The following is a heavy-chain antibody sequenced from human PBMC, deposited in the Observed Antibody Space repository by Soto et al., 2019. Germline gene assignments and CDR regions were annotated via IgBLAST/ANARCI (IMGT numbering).Heavy chain of an antibody. V-gene: IGHV1-69*13. Sequence: SVKVSCKASGGTFSSYAISWVRQAPGQGLEWMGGIIPIFGTANYAQKFQGRVTITADESTSTAYMELSSLRSEDTAVYYCARGDTVTTYYYYGMDVWGQGTTVTVSS. CDR2: IIPIFGTA. J-gene: IGHJ6*02. D-gene: IGHD4-17*01. CDR1: GGTFSSYA. CDR3: ARGDTVTTYYYYGMDV.